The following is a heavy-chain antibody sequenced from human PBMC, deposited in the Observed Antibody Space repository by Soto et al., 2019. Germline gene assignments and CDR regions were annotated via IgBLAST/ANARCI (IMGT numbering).Heavy chain of an antibody. CDR1: GFTFSSYA. CDR2: ISSDGSNN. J-gene: IGHJ4*02. CDR3: ARFKGCSGGSCYAYFDY. Sequence: QVQLVESGGGVVQPGRSLRLSCAASGFTFSSYAMHWVRQAPGKGLEWVAVISSDGSNNYYADSVKGRFTISRDNSKNTLYLQMNSLRAEDTALYYCARFKGCSGGSCYAYFDYWGQGTRVTVSS. V-gene: IGHV3-30-3*01. D-gene: IGHD2-15*01.